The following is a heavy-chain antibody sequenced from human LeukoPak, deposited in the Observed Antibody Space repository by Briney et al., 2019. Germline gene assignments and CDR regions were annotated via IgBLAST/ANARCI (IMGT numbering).Heavy chain of an antibody. Sequence: SETLSLTCAVYGGSFSGYYWSWIRQPPGKGLERIGEINLSGSTNYNPSLKSRVTISVDTSKDQFSLKLSSVTAADTAIYYCARGGSYYLYAFDVWGQGTMVTVSS. CDR1: GGSFSGYY. V-gene: IGHV4-34*01. J-gene: IGHJ3*01. D-gene: IGHD1-26*01. CDR2: INLSGST. CDR3: ARGGSYYLYAFDV.